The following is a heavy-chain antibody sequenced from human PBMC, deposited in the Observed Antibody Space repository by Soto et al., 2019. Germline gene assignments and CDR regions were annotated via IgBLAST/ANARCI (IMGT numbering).Heavy chain of an antibody. J-gene: IGHJ5*02. Sequence: SETLSLTCTVSGGSISSGGYYWSWIRQHPGKGLEWIGYIYYSGSTYYNPSLKSRVTISVDTSKNQFSLKLSSVTAADTAVYYCARDWQYQLLSEGFDPWGQGTLVTVSS. V-gene: IGHV4-31*03. CDR2: IYYSGST. D-gene: IGHD2-2*01. CDR3: ARDWQYQLLSEGFDP. CDR1: GGSISSGGYY.